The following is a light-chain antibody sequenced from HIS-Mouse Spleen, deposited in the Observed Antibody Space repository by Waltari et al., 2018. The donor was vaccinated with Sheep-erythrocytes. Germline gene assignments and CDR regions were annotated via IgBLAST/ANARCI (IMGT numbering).Light chain of an antibody. Sequence: DIVMTQSPLSLPVTPGEPASIFCRSSQSLLHSNGYNYLDWYLQKPGQSHQLLIYLGANLASWVPDRFSGSGSGTDFTLKISRVEAEDVGVYYCMQALQTPLTFGGGTKVEIK. CDR3: MQALQTPLT. V-gene: IGKV2-28*01. J-gene: IGKJ4*01. CDR2: LGA. CDR1: QSLLHSNGYNY.